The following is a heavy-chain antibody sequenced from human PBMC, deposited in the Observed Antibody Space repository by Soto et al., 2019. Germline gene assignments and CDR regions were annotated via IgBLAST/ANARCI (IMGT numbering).Heavy chain of an antibody. Sequence: GGSLRLSCAASGFTFSSYGMHWVRQAPGKGLEWVAVISYDGSNKYYADCVKGRFTICRDNSKNTLYLQMNSMRAEDTAVYYCAKSYYDILTGVVYYYGMDVCGQGTTVTVSS. CDR1: GFTFSSYG. D-gene: IGHD3-9*01. CDR3: AKSYYDILTGVVYYYGMDV. V-gene: IGHV3-30*18. CDR2: ISYDGSNK. J-gene: IGHJ6*02.